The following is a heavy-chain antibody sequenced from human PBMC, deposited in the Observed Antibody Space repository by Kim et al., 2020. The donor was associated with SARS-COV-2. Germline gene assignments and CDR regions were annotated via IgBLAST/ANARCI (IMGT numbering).Heavy chain of an antibody. Sequence: ASVKVSCKSSGYIFTDHGIHWVRQAPGQRLEWLGAIYTGNGNTLNSQNFQGRVTLTRDISASTANMELSSLRSEDTAVYYCARSGGMDVWGQGTTVTVSS. J-gene: IGHJ6*02. CDR3: ARSGGMDV. CDR1: GYIFTDHG. CDR2: IYTGNGNT. D-gene: IGHD3-10*01. V-gene: IGHV1-3*04.